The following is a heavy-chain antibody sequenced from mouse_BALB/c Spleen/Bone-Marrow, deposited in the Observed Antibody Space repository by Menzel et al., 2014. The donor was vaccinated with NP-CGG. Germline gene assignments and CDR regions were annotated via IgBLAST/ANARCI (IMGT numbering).Heavy chain of an antibody. V-gene: IGHV1-80*01. D-gene: IGHD2-1*01. CDR2: VSPGDGDT. CDR3: ARVYYGNLDH. Sequence: QVQLKQSGAELVRPGSSVKISCKASGYAFSTYWMNWVKQRPGQGLEWIGQVSPGDGDTNYNGKFRGKATLTADKSSSTAYIQLSSLSAEDSAVYFCARVYYGNLDHWGQGTTLTVSS. J-gene: IGHJ2*01. CDR1: GYAFSTYW.